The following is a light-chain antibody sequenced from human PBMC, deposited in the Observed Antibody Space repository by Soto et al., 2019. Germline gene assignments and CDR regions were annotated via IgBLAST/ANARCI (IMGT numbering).Light chain of an antibody. CDR1: QSVGSY. V-gene: IGKV3-11*01. Sequence: EVVLTQSPATLSLSPGERATFSCRASQSVGSYLAWYQQKPGQAPRLLIYDASNRATGIPARFTGSGSGTDFTLTISSLEPEDFAGYYCQQRGNWFTFGGGTKVEIK. CDR2: DAS. J-gene: IGKJ4*01. CDR3: QQRGNWFT.